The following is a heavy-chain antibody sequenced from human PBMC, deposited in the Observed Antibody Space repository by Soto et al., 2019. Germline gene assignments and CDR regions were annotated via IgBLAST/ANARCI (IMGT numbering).Heavy chain of an antibody. CDR1: GGTFSSYA. CDR3: AGGMNYYDSSGYYYLYGMDV. Sequence: SVKVSCKASGGTFSSYAISWVRQAPGQGLEWMGGIIPIFGTANYAQKFQGRVTITADESTSTAYMELSSLRSEDTAVYYCAGGMNYYDSSGYYYLYGMDVWGQGTKVTVSS. J-gene: IGHJ6*02. V-gene: IGHV1-69*13. D-gene: IGHD3-22*01. CDR2: IIPIFGTA.